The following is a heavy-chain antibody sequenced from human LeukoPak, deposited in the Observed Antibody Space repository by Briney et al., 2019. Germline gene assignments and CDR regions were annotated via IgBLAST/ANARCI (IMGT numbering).Heavy chain of an antibody. D-gene: IGHD2-2*01. CDR3: AKVGIPAATRSWFDP. Sequence: PGGSLRLSCAASGFTFSSYGMHWVRQAPGKGLEWVAVISYDGSNKYYADSVKGRFTISRDNSKNTLYLQMNSLRAEDTAVYYCAKVGIPAATRSWFDPWGQGTLVTASS. CDR2: ISYDGSNK. J-gene: IGHJ5*02. CDR1: GFTFSSYG. V-gene: IGHV3-30*18.